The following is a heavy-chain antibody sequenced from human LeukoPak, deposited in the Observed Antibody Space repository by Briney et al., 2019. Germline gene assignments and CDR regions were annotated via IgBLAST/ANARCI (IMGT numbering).Heavy chain of an antibody. CDR2: ISSSGSTI. CDR3: AKSGSGYATGLDY. D-gene: IGHD5-12*01. J-gene: IGHJ4*02. V-gene: IGHV3-11*01. CDR1: GFTFSDYY. Sequence: GGSLRLSCAASGFTFSDYYMSWIRQAPGKGLEWVSYISSSGSTIYYADSVKGRFTISRDNSKNTLYLQMNSLRAEDTAVYYCAKSGSGYATGLDYWGQGTLVTVSS.